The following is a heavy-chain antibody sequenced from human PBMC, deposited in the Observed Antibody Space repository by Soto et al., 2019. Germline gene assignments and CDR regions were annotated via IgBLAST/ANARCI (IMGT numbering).Heavy chain of an antibody. CDR2: INPNSGGT. CDR1: GYTFTGYY. V-gene: IGHV1-2*04. Sequence: GASVKVSCKASGYTFTGYYMHWVRQAPGQGLEWMGWINPNSGGTNYAQKFQGWVTMTRDTSISTAYMELSRLRSDDTAVYYCARVGIGYSYGYDAFDIWGQGTMVTVSS. J-gene: IGHJ3*02. D-gene: IGHD5-18*01. CDR3: ARVGIGYSYGYDAFDI.